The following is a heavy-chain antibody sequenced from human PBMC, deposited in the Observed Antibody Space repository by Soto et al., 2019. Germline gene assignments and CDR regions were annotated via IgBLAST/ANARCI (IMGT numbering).Heavy chain of an antibody. J-gene: IGHJ4*02. Sequence: GGSLRLSCAASGFTFSSYAMSWVRQAPGKGLEWVSAISGSGGSTYYADSVKGRFTISRDNSKNTLYLQMNSLRAEDTAVYYCAKDVGSYYDYPRFDYWGQGTLVTVSS. CDR1: GFTFSSYA. CDR3: AKDVGSYYDYPRFDY. D-gene: IGHD3-16*01. CDR2: ISGSGGST. V-gene: IGHV3-23*01.